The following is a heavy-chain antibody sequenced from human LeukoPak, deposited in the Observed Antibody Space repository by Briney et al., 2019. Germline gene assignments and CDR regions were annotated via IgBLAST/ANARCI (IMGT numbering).Heavy chain of an antibody. J-gene: IGHJ6*02. CDR3: ARVNYYYGMDV. V-gene: IGHV1-8*01. CDR1: GYTFTSYD. CDR2: MNPNSGNT. Sequence: ASVKVSCKASGYTFTSYDIIWVRQATGQGLEWMGWMNPNSGNTGYAQKFQGRVTITADKSTSTAYMELSSLRSEDTAVYYCARVNYYYGMDVWGQGTTVTVSS.